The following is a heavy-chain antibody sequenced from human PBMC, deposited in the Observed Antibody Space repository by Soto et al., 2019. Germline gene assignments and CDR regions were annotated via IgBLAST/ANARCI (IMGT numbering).Heavy chain of an antibody. V-gene: IGHV3-23*01. D-gene: IGHD6-19*01. J-gene: IGHJ4*02. CDR3: ARAGADMSGIGWFDY. Sequence: LRLSCAASGFTFSSYAMSWVRQAPGKGLEWVSAISGSGGSTYYADSVKGRFTISRDNAENSLCLQMNSLGTEDTAVYYCARAGADMSGIGWFDYWGQGTLVTVSS. CDR1: GFTFSSYA. CDR2: ISGSGGST.